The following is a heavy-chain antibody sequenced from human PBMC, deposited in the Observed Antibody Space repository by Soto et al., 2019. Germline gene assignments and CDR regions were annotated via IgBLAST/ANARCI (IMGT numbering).Heavy chain of an antibody. J-gene: IGHJ4*02. D-gene: IGHD3-16*01. Sequence: QVQLVESGGGVVQPGRSLRLSCAASGFTFSSYGMHWVRQAPGKGLEWVAVISYDGTSTDFADSVKGRFAISRDNSKNVLFLEMNSLRPEDTDVYYCAKDLGGGWIPDYFDYWGQGTLVTVSS. V-gene: IGHV3-30*18. CDR2: ISYDGTST. CDR3: AKDLGGGWIPDYFDY. CDR1: GFTFSSYG.